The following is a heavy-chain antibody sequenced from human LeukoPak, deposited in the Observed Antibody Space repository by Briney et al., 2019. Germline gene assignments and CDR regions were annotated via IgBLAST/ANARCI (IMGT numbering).Heavy chain of an antibody. J-gene: IGHJ4*02. CDR3: ARANPGWELAFDY. Sequence: GGSLRLSCAASGFTFSSYAMHWVRQAPGKGLEWVAVISYDGSNKYYADSVKGRFTISRDNSKNTLYLQMNSLRAEDTAVYYCARANPGWELAFDYWGQGTLVTVSS. D-gene: IGHD1-26*01. V-gene: IGHV3-30-3*01. CDR1: GFTFSSYA. CDR2: ISYDGSNK.